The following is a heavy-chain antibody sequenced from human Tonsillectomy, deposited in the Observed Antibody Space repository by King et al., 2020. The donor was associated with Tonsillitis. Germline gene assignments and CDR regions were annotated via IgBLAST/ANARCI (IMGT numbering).Heavy chain of an antibody. Sequence: VQLVESGGGLVQPGGSLRLSCAASGFMFSSYGMTWVRQAPGKGLEWVASVSDNDGSTHYADSVKGRFTVSRDTSNNTLYLQMNSLRAEDTAVYFCAKGLYYDSRGYRPYGVFDV. V-gene: IGHV3-23*04. CDR3: AKGLYYDSRGYRPYGVFDV. CDR2: VSDNDGST. J-gene: IGHJ3*01. D-gene: IGHD3-22*01. CDR1: GFMFSSYG.